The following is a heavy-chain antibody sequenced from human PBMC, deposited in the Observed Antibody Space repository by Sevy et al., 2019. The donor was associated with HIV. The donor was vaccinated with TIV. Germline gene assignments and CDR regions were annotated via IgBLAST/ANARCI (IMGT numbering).Heavy chain of an antibody. Sequence: GGSLRLSCAASGFAFSNYFAMHWVRQAPGKGLEWVALISYDGSDKYYADSVKGRFTFSRDNFKNTRYLQMNSLTTEDTAVYYCARPRANYVDHYFFYAMDVWGQGTTVTVSS. CDR1: GFAFSNYFA. J-gene: IGHJ6*02. CDR3: ARPRANYVDHYFFYAMDV. CDR2: ISYDGSDK. V-gene: IGHV3-30-3*01. D-gene: IGHD4-17*01.